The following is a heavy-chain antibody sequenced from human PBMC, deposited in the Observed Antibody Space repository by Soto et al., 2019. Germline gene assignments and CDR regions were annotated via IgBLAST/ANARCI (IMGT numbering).Heavy chain of an antibody. J-gene: IGHJ5*02. D-gene: IGHD6-13*01. CDR1: GGSIGDYY. CDR3: ARGPGIAAAGSPSDP. Sequence: SETLSLTCTVSGGSIGDYYWSWIRRPPGKGLEWIGYIYYIGNTKYNPSLKSRVTISLDTSKTQFSLKLTSVTAADTAVYYCARGPGIAAAGSPSDPWGQGTLVTVPQ. CDR2: IYYIGNT. V-gene: IGHV4-59*01.